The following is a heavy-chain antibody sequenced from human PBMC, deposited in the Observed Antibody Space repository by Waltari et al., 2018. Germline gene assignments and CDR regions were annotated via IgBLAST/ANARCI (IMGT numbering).Heavy chain of an antibody. Sequence: EVQLVESGGGLVQPGGSLRLSCAASGFTFSSYWMHWVRQAPGTGLVWVSRINSDGSSTSYADSVKGRFTISRDNAKNTLYLQMNSLRAEDTAVYYCARVSTGYCSGGSCYSPLFDYWGQGTLVTVSS. J-gene: IGHJ4*02. CDR1: GFTFSSYW. CDR3: ARVSTGYCSGGSCYSPLFDY. CDR2: INSDGSST. V-gene: IGHV3-74*01. D-gene: IGHD2-15*01.